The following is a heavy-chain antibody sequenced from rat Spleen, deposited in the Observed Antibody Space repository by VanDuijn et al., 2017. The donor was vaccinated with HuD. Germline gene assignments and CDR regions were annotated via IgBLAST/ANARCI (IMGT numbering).Heavy chain of an antibody. J-gene: IGHJ2*01. CDR2: ITPGGRDT. CDR1: GFTFSNCD. D-gene: IGHD1-2*01. Sequence: EVQLVESGGGLVQPGGSMKLSCAASGFTFSNCDMAWVRQAPKKGLEWVASITPGGRDTYYPDSVKGRFTISKDNAKNTLYLQMDSLRSEDTATYYCATRDYIGYTGIFWGQGVMVTVSS. CDR3: ATRDYIGYTGIF. V-gene: IGHV5-25*01.